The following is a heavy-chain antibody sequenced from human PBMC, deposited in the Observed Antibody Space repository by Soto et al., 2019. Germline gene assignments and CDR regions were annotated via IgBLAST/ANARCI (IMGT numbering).Heavy chain of an antibody. D-gene: IGHD3-10*01. CDR2: IIPILRMA. CDR3: ATSYGSGSAHCDC. J-gene: IGHJ4*02. Sequence: QVQLVQSGAEMKMPGSSVKVSCTASGGTFTSYTFSWVRQVPGQGLEWMGRIIPILRMADSAQKFQGRVTLCVDESTGTVYMKLSCLSSGDTAVYYCATSYGSGSAHCDCWVQGSLVTVS. CDR1: GGTFTSYT. V-gene: IGHV1-69*02.